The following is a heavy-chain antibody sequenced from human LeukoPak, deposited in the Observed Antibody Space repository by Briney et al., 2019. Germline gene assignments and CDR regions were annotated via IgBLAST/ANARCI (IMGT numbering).Heavy chain of an antibody. CDR1: GFTFSSYA. D-gene: IGHD3-22*01. Sequence: GGSLRLSCAASGFTFSSYAMHWVRQAPGKGLEWVAVISYDGSNKYYADSVKGRFTISRDNSKNTLYLQMNSLRAEDTAVYYCARTQSPYDSSGSPGYWGQGTLVTVSS. J-gene: IGHJ4*02. V-gene: IGHV3-30-3*01. CDR3: ARTQSPYDSSGSPGY. CDR2: ISYDGSNK.